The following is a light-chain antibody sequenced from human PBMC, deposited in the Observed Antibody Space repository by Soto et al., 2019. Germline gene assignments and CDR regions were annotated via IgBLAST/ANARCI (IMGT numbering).Light chain of an antibody. V-gene: IGLV4-60*02. CDR2: LEGSGSY. CDR1: SGHSSYI. Sequence: QLVLTQSSSASASLGSSVKLTCTLSSGHSSYIITWHQQQPGKAPRYLMKLEGSGSYNKGSGVPDRFSFSSSGADRYVTVSNLHFEDESDYYWETCDSNTVVFVGGTQLTVL. J-gene: IGLJ2*01. CDR3: ETCDSNTVV.